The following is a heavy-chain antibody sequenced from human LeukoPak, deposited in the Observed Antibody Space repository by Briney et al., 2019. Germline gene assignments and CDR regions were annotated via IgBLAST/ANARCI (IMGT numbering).Heavy chain of an antibody. CDR3: ARSSSAGFRWFGGSAGRYFDY. V-gene: IGHV4-34*01. CDR1: GGSFSGYY. J-gene: IGHJ4*02. CDR2: INHSGST. D-gene: IGHD3-10*01. Sequence: SETLSLTCAVYGGSFSGYYWSWIRQPPGKGLEWIGEINHSGSTNYNPSLKSRVTISVDTSKNQFSLKLSSVTAADTAVYYCARSSSAGFRWFGGSAGRYFDYWGQGTLVTVSS.